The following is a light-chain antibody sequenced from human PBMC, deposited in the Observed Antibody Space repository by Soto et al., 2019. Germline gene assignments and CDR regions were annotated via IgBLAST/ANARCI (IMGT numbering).Light chain of an antibody. CDR1: QSVSNNY. CDR3: QQYSDSPLT. V-gene: IGKV3-20*01. J-gene: IGKJ1*01. CDR2: GGS. Sequence: EIVLTHSPGTLSLSPGERATLSCRASQSVSNNYLAWYQQKPGQAPRLVIYGGSSRATGIPDRFSATGSRTDFTLTISRLEPEDFAVYFCQQYSDSPLTFGQGTKVEIK.